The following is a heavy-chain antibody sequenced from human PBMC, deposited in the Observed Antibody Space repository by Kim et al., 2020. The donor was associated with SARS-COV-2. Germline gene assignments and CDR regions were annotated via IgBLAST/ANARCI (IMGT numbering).Heavy chain of an antibody. J-gene: IGHJ6*03. CDR3: ARGSSYYYLGQ. CDR1: GFTFSSYA. V-gene: IGHV3-30-3*01. D-gene: IGHD2-15*01. CDR2: ISYDGSNK. Sequence: GGSLRLSCAASGFTFSSYAMHWVRQAPGKGLEWVAVISYDGSNKYYADSVKGRFTISRDNSKNTLYLQMNTLRAEDTAVYYCARGSSYYYLGQWGTGTTV.